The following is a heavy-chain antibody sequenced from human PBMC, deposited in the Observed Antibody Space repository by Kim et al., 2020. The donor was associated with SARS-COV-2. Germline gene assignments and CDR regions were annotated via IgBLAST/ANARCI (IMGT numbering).Heavy chain of an antibody. J-gene: IGHJ2*01. Sequence: GGSLRLSCVASGFTFHHYGMSWVRQTPGKGLEWVSGIFGGGHGTYYADSVKGRFSISRDNSKNILSLQMSDLRAEDTAIYYCVKHHNVTRVPFYWYFELWGRGPLVGVSS. CDR3: VKHHNVTRVPFYWYFEL. CDR1: GFTFHHYG. CDR2: IFGGGHGT. V-gene: IGHV3-23*01.